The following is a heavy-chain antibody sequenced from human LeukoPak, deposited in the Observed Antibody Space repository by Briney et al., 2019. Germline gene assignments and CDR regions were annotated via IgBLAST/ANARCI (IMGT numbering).Heavy chain of an antibody. V-gene: IGHV3-23*01. D-gene: IGHD6-19*01. CDR2: IGGGATT. CDR1: GFTFSNYV. CDR3: AKAGRLQAVAGWIGY. Sequence: GGSLRLSCAASGFTFSNYVMSWVRQAPGKGLEWVSAIGGGATTYYADYVKGRFTISRDNSKNTLYLQMNSLRAEDTAIYYCAKAGRLQAVAGWIGYWGQGTLVTVS. J-gene: IGHJ4*02.